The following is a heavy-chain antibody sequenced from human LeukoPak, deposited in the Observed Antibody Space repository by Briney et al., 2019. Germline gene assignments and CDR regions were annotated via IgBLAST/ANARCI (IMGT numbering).Heavy chain of an antibody. CDR3: AKVQWRRDGYNYPAFDY. Sequence: GGSLRLSCAASGFTFSSYAMSWVRQAPGKELAWVSAISGSGGSTYYADSVKGRFTISRDNSKNTLYLQMNSLRAEDTAVYYCAKVQWRRDGYNYPAFDYWGQGTLVTVSS. V-gene: IGHV3-23*01. J-gene: IGHJ4*02. CDR1: GFTFSSYA. D-gene: IGHD5-24*01. CDR2: ISGSGGST.